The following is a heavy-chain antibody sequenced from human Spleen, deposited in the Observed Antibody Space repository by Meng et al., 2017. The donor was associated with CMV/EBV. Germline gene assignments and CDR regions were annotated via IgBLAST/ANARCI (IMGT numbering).Heavy chain of an antibody. D-gene: IGHD3-9*01. CDR2: ISSSGSTI. CDR1: GFTLSDYY. J-gene: IGHJ4*02. CDR3: ARAAGNYDWLLIDY. Sequence: GGSLRLSCAASGFTLSDYYMTWIRQAPGKGLEWVSDISSSGSTIYYADSVKGRFTISRDNAKNSLYLQMNSLRVDDTAVYYCARAAGNYDWLLIDYWGQGTLVTVSS. V-gene: IGHV3-11*04.